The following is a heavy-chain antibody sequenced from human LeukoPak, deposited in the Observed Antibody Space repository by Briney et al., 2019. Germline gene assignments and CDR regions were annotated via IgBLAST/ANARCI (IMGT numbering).Heavy chain of an antibody. CDR1: GFTFSSYG. V-gene: IGHV3-30*18. J-gene: IGHJ6*02. Sequence: PGGSLRLSCAASGFTFSSYGMHWVRQAPGKGLEWVAVISYEVSKKYYADSVAGRFTISRDNSKDTLYLQMNSLRAEDTAVYYCAKAGDSGSWYPTKYYYGMDVWGQGTTVTVSS. CDR2: ISYEVSKK. D-gene: IGHD6-13*01. CDR3: AKAGDSGSWYPTKYYYGMDV.